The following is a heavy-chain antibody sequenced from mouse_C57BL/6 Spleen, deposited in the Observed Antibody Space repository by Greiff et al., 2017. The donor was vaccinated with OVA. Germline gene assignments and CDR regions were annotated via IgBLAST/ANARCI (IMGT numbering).Heavy chain of an antibody. CDR1: GFTFSDYG. D-gene: IGHD2-4*01. CDR3: ARIYYDYDDAMDY. Sequence: EVMLVESGGGLVKPGGSLKLSCAASGFTFSDYGMHWVRQAPEKGLEWVAYISSGSSTIYYADTVKGRFTLSRDNAKNTLFLQMTSLRSEDTAMYYCARIYYDYDDAMDYWGQGTSVTVSS. V-gene: IGHV5-17*01. CDR2: ISSGSSTI. J-gene: IGHJ4*01.